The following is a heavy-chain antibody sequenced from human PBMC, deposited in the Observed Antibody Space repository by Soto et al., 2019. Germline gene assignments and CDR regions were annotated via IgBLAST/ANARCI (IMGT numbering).Heavy chain of an antibody. J-gene: IGHJ4*02. V-gene: IGHV3-30*18. Sequence: GGSLRLSCAASGFTFSSYGMHWVRQAPGKGLEWVAVISYDGSNKYYADSEKGRFTISRDNSKNTLYLQMNSLRAEDTAVYYCAKGYDFWSGYPEYYFDYWGQGTLVTVSS. D-gene: IGHD3-3*01. CDR2: ISYDGSNK. CDR1: GFTFSSYG. CDR3: AKGYDFWSGYPEYYFDY.